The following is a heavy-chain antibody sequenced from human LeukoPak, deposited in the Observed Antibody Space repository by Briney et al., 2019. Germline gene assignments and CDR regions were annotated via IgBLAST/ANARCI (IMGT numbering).Heavy chain of an antibody. D-gene: IGHD3-9*01. CDR3: ARESGAFGGLTGLDY. CDR2: ISYDGSNK. V-gene: IGHV3-30-3*01. Sequence: PGRSLRLSCAASGFTFSSYAKHWVRQAPGKGLEWVAVISYDGSNKYYADSVKGRFTISRDNSKNMLYLQMNSLRAEDTAVYYCARESGAFGGLTGLDYWGQGTLVTVSS. CDR1: GFTFSSYA. J-gene: IGHJ4*02.